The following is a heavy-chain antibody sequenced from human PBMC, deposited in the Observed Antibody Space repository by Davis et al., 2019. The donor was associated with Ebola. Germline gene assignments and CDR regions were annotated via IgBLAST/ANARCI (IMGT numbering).Heavy chain of an antibody. D-gene: IGHD6-13*01. J-gene: IGHJ5*01. CDR2: IYPGDSNV. V-gene: IGHV5-51*01. CDR1: GYTFTKYW. Sequence: GESLKISCKGLGYTFTKYWISWVRQMPGKGLEWMGIIYPGDSNVRYSPSFQGQVTISADKSISTAYLQWNSLKASDTAIYYCAKYHATWYADSWGQGTLVTVSS. CDR3: AKYHATWYADS.